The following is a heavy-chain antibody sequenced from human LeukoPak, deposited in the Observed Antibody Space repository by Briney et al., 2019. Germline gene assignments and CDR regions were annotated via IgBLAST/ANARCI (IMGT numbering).Heavy chain of an antibody. V-gene: IGHV1-8*01. D-gene: IGHD1-26*01. J-gene: IGHJ4*02. CDR1: GYTFTSYD. Sequence: GASVKVSCKASGYTFTSYDINWVRQATRQGLEWMGWMNPNSGNTGYAQKFQGRVTMTRSTSINTAYMELNSLTSEDTAVYYCASSSVGARRRIDYWGQGSLVTVSS. CDR3: ASSSVGARRRIDY. CDR2: MNPNSGNT.